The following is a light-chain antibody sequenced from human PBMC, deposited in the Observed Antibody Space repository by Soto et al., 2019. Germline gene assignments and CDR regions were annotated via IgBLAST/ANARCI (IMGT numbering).Light chain of an antibody. J-gene: IGLJ1*01. V-gene: IGLV1-44*01. CDR3: ASWDDSLNGFV. CDR1: SSNIGSTT. Sequence: QSVLTQPPSASGTTGQRVTISCSGSSSNIGSTTVSWYQQLPGAAPKLLLYSNDQWPSGVPDRFSGSESGTSASLAISGLQSEDEADYYCASWDDSLNGFVFGTGTKVTVL. CDR2: SND.